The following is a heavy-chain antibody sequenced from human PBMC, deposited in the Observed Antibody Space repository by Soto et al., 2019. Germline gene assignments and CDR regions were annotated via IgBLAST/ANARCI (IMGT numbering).Heavy chain of an antibody. J-gene: IGHJ5*02. CDR3: ARGYNWFDP. Sequence: ETLSLTCTVSGGSISSNYWSWIRQPPGKGLEWIGNIYYRGSTNYNPSLKSRVTISEDTSKNQFSLKVSSVTAADTAVYYCARGYNWFDPWGQGTLVTVSS. CDR1: GGSISSNY. CDR2: IYYRGST. V-gene: IGHV4-59*01.